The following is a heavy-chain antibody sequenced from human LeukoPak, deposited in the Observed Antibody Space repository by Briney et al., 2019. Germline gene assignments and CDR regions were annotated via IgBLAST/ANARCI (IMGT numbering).Heavy chain of an antibody. CDR3: ARALRGSVYYMDV. J-gene: IGHJ6*03. V-gene: IGHV3-7*04. CDR2: IKQDASEK. CDR1: GFTFSTYW. Sequence: GGSLRLSCAASGFTFSTYWMSWVRQAPGKGLEWVANIKQDASEKYYVDSVKGRFTISRDNAKNSLFLQMNSLRAEDTAVYYCARALRGSVYYMDVWGKGTTVTVSS. D-gene: IGHD3-10*01.